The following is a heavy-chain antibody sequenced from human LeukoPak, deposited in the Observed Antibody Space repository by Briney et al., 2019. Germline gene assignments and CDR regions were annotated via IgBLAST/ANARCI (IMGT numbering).Heavy chain of an antibody. CDR3: ARGPELERFDY. Sequence: SVKVSCTASGGTFSSYAISWVRQAPGQGLEWMGGIIPIFGTANYAQKFQGRVTITTDDSTSTAYMELSSLRSEDTAVYYCARGPELERFDYWGQGTLVTVSS. J-gene: IGHJ4*02. CDR1: GGTFSSYA. D-gene: IGHD1-1*01. V-gene: IGHV1-69*05. CDR2: IIPIFGTA.